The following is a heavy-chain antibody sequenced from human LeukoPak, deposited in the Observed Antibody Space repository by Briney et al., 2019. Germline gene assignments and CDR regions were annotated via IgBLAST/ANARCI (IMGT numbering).Heavy chain of an antibody. CDR3: AKEEGSSWFTFDY. J-gene: IGHJ4*02. D-gene: IGHD6-13*01. V-gene: IGHV3-30*02. CDR1: GFTFSSYG. CDR2: IRYDGSNK. Sequence: GGSLRLSCAASGFTFSSYGMHWVRQAPGKGLEWVAFIRYDGSNKYYADSVKGRFTISRDNSKNTLYLQMNSLRAEDTAVYYCAKEEGSSWFTFDYWGQGTLVTVSS.